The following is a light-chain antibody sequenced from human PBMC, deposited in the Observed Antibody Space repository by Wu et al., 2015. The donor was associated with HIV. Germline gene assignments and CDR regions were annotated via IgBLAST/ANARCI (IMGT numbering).Light chain of an antibody. Sequence: EIVMTQSPATLSVSPGERATLSCRASQSISRDLAWYQQKFGQAPRLLIYDASTRATGIPARFSGSGSGTEFTLTISSIQSEDFAVYYCQQYNDWPPYTFGQGPSWRSN. V-gene: IGKV3-15*01. J-gene: IGKJ2*01. CDR1: QSISRD. CDR2: DAS. CDR3: QQYNDWPPYT.